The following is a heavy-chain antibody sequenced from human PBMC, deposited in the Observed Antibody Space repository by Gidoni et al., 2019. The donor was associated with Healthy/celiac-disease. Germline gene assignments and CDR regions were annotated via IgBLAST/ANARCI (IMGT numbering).Heavy chain of an antibody. J-gene: IGHJ6*02. CDR1: GGTFSSYA. D-gene: IGHD1-1*01. CDR2: IIPIFGTA. CDR3: AREEVRATGTTKYYYGMDV. V-gene: IGHV1-69*01. Sequence: GSSVKVSCKASGGTFSSYAISWVRQAPGQGLEWMGGIIPIFGTANYAQKFQGRVTITADESTSTAYMELSSLRSEDTAVYYCAREEVRATGTTKYYYGMDVWGQGTTVTVSS.